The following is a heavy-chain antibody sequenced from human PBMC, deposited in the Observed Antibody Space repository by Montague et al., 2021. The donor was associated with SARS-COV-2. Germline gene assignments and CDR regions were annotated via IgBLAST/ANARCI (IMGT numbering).Heavy chain of an antibody. J-gene: IGHJ6*02. CDR2: LYRSGSV. Sequence: SETLSLTCIVSGGFISDSYYWAWIRQAPGKGLEWLGSLYRSGSVYSNPSLKRRVSISVDKFKNHFSLRLTSATAAETAVYYCARGAEEAHFAMDVWGQGTTVTVSS. V-gene: IGHV4-39*02. D-gene: IGHD3-10*01. CDR3: ARGAEEAHFAMDV. CDR1: GGFISDSYY.